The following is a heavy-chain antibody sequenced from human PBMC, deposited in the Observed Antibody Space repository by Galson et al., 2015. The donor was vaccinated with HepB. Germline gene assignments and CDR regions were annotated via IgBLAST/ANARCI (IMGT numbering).Heavy chain of an antibody. Sequence: SVKVSCKASGGTFSRYSFTWVRQAPGQGLEWMGGITPVFGRPKYAQKFQGRVTITADESTSTVHMELNSLRSEDTAVYYCAGQYDISGYYAYWGQGTLVTVSS. CDR3: AGQYDISGYYAY. D-gene: IGHD3-22*01. V-gene: IGHV1-69*13. J-gene: IGHJ4*02. CDR1: GGTFSRYS. CDR2: ITPVFGRP.